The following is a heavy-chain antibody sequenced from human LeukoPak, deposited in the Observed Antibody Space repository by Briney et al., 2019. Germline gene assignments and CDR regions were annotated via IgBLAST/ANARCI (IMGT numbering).Heavy chain of an antibody. CDR3: ARAQRPRGHYGSGSYYNEDAFGI. CDR2: IYSGGST. D-gene: IGHD3-10*01. CDR1: GFTVSSNY. Sequence: GGSLRLSCAASGFTVSSNYMSWVRQAPGKGLEWVSVIYSGGSTYYADSVKGRFTISRDNSKNTLYLQMNSLRAEDTAVYYCARAQRPRGHYGSGSYYNEDAFGIWGQGTMVTVS. J-gene: IGHJ3*02. V-gene: IGHV3-53*01.